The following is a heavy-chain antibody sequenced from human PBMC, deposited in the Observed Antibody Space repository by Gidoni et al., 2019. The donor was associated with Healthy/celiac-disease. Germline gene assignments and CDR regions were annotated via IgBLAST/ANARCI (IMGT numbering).Heavy chain of an antibody. J-gene: IGHJ3*02. D-gene: IGHD2-15*01. CDR2: IIPILGIA. Sequence: QVQLVQSGAEVKKPGSSVKVSCKASGGTVSSYTISWVRQAPGQGLEWMGRIIPILGIANYAQKFQGRVTITADKSTSTAYMELSSLRSEDTAVYYCARRYCSGGSCHDAFDIWGQGTMVTVSS. CDR3: ARRYCSGGSCHDAFDI. CDR1: GGTVSSYT. V-gene: IGHV1-69*02.